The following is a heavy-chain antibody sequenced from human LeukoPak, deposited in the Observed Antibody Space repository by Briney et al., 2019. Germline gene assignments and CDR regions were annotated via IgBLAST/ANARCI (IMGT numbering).Heavy chain of an antibody. V-gene: IGHV1-2*02. CDR2: INPNSGGT. CDR3: ARARIAAAPADGMDV. Sequence: ASVKVSCKASGYTFTGYYMHWVRQAPGQGLEWMGWINPNSGGTNYAQKFQGRVTMTRDTSISTAYMELSRLRSDDTVVYYCARARIAAAPADGMDVWGQGTTVTVSS. J-gene: IGHJ6*02. CDR1: GYTFTGYY. D-gene: IGHD6-13*01.